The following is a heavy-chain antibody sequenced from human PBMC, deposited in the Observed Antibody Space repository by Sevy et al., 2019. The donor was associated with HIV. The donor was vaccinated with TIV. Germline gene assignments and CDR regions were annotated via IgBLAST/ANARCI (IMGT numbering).Heavy chain of an antibody. J-gene: IGHJ3*02. V-gene: IGHV3-21*01. CDR2: ISSSSSYI. CDR1: GFTFSSYS. Sequence: GGSLRLSCAASGFTFSSYSMNWVRQAPGKGLEWVSSISSSSSYIYYADSVKGRFTISRDNAKNSLYLQMNSLRAEDTAVYYCARDGRRYCSGGSYYPSGLDDAFDIWGQGSMVTVSS. D-gene: IGHD2-15*01. CDR3: ARDGRRYCSGGSYYPSGLDDAFDI.